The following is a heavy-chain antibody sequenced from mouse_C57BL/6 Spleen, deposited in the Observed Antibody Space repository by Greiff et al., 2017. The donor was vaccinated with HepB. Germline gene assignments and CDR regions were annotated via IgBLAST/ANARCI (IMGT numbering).Heavy chain of an antibody. V-gene: IGHV2-3*01. CDR1: GFSLTSYG. CDR3: AKFDYDWDYCAMDY. CDR2: IWGDGST. J-gene: IGHJ4*01. D-gene: IGHD2-4*01. Sequence: VMLVESGPGLVAPSQSLSITCTVSGFSLTSYGVSWVRQPPGKGLEWLGVIWGDGSTNYHSAPISRLSISKDNPKSQVFLKLNSLQTDDTATYYSAKFDYDWDYCAMDYWGQGTSVTVSS.